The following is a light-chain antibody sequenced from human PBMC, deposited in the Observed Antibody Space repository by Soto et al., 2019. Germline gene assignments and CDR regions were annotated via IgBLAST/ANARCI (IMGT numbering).Light chain of an antibody. CDR2: GAS. V-gene: IGKV3D-15*01. Sequence: EIVMTQSPATLSVSPGERATLSCMASQSVSSNLAWYQQKPGQAPRLLIYGASTRATDIPARFSGGGSGTEFTLTISGLQSEDFAVYYCQQYHNWPPFTFGGGTKVDIK. CDR3: QQYHNWPPFT. J-gene: IGKJ4*01. CDR1: QSVSSN.